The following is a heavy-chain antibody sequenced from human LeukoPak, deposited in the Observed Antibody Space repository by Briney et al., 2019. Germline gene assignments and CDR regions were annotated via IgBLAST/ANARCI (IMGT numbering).Heavy chain of an antibody. Sequence: GASVKVSCKASGGTFSSYAISWVRQAPGQGLEWMGGIISIFGTANYAQKFQGRVTITADESTSTAYMELSSLRSEDTAVYYCARERSHSSGYYNDAFDIWGQGTMVTVSS. D-gene: IGHD3-22*01. CDR1: GGTFSSYA. CDR3: ARERSHSSGYYNDAFDI. J-gene: IGHJ3*02. V-gene: IGHV1-69*13. CDR2: IISIFGTA.